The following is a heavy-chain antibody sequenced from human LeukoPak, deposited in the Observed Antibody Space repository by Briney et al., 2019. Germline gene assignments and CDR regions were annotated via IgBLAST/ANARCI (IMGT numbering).Heavy chain of an antibody. Sequence: ASLKVSCKASGYTFTSYYMHSVRQAPGQRLEWMGIINPSGGSTSYAQKFQGRVTMTSDMSTSTVYMELSSLRSEDTAVYYCARVSCGSYVLYFDYWGQGTLVTVSS. CDR3: ARVSCGSYVLYFDY. D-gene: IGHD1-26*01. CDR1: GYTFTSYY. CDR2: INPSGGST. V-gene: IGHV1-46*01. J-gene: IGHJ4*02.